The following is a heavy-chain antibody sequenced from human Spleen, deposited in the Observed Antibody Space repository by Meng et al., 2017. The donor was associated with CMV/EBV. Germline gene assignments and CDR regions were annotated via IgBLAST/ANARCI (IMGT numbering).Heavy chain of an antibody. CDR2: ISSSSRFI. J-gene: IGHJ4*02. D-gene: IGHD1-26*01. CDR3: VKESNLGYFDY. CDR1: GFTFSTYS. V-gene: IGHV3-21*01. Sequence: GGSLRLSCAASGFTFSTYSMNWVRQAPGKGLEWVSYISSSSRFISYADSVKGRFTVSRDNSKNMVHLQMNSLRAEDTAVYYCVKESNLGYFDYWGQGILVTVSS.